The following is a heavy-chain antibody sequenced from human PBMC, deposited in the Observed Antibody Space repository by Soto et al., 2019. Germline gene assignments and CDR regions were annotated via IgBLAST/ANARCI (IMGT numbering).Heavy chain of an antibody. J-gene: IGHJ5*01. CDR2: TSPRTGGA. CDR1: GYTFTAYY. CDR3: ARSSRSYSKRFDS. V-gene: IGHV1-2*02. Sequence: ASVKVSCKTSGYTFTAYYMHWLRQAPGHGLEWLGWTSPRTGGAKYSHKFQGRVSMTRNTSITTAYMELTGLSTDDTAVYYCARSSRSYSKRFDSWGQGTLVTVSS. D-gene: IGHD3-10*01.